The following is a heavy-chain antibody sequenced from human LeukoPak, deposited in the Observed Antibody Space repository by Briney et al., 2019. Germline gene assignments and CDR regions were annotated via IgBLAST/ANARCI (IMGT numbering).Heavy chain of an antibody. Sequence: NPSETLSLTCTVSGGSINSYYWSWIRQPAGKGLEWIGRIYSSGSTNYNPSLKSRVSVSVDTSKNQFSLKLASVTAADTALYYCARGGKATVVTMWGQGILVTVSS. J-gene: IGHJ4*02. CDR2: IYSSGST. D-gene: IGHD4-23*01. CDR1: GGSINSYY. CDR3: ARGGKATVVTM. V-gene: IGHV4-4*07.